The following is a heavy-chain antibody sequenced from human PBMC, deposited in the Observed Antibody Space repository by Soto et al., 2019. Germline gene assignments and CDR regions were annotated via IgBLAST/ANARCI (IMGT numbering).Heavy chain of an antibody. J-gene: IGHJ3*02. CDR3: ASWAAITFGGVIVRRDAFDI. CDR2: ISSSSSTI. V-gene: IGHV3-48*01. CDR1: GFTFSSYS. Sequence: PGGSLRLSCAASGFTFSSYSMNWVRQAPGKGLGWVSYISSSSSTIYYADSVKGRFTISRDNAKNSLYLQMNSLRAEDTAVYYCASWAAITFGGVIVRRDAFDIWGQGTMVTVSS. D-gene: IGHD3-16*02.